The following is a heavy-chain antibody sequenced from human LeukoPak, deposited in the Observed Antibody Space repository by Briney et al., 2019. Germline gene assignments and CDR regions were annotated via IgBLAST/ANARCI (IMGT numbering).Heavy chain of an antibody. V-gene: IGHV1-2*02. D-gene: IGHD3-10*01. J-gene: IGHJ4*02. CDR3: ARDDFGSGKAGF. CDR1: GYTFTGYY. CDR2: INPNSGGT. Sequence: ASVKVSCKASGYTFTGYYMHWVRQAPGQGLEWMGWINPNSGGTNYAQKFQGRVTMTRDTSISTAYMELSRLRSDDTAVYYCARDDFGSGKAGFWGQGTLVTVSS.